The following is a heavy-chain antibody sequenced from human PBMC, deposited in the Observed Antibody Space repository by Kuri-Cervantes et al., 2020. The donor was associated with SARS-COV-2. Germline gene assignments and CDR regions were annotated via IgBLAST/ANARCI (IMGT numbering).Heavy chain of an antibody. CDR3: AREDWGTNDAFDF. CDR2: IKQDGSEE. CDR1: GFIFSGYC. J-gene: IGHJ3*01. D-gene: IGHD3-16*01. Sequence: GESLKISCAASGFIFSGYCMTWVRQAPGKGLGWVANIKQDGSEEYYVDSVKGRFTISRDNAKNSLYLQVDSMRAEDTAVYYCAREDWGTNDAFDFWGQGATVTVSS. V-gene: IGHV3-7*03.